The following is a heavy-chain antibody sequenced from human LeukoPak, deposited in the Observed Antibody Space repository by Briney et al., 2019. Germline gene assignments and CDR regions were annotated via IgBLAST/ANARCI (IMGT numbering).Heavy chain of an antibody. V-gene: IGHV3-21*01. CDR2: ISSSSSYI. CDR3: ARGGYSNYINWFDP. D-gene: IGHD4-11*01. Sequence: GGSLRLSCAASGFTFSSYSMNWVRQAPGKGLEWVSSISSSSSYIYYADSVKGRFTISRDNAKNSLYLQMNSLRAEDTAVCYCARGGYSNYINWFDPWGQGTLVTVSS. J-gene: IGHJ5*02. CDR1: GFTFSSYS.